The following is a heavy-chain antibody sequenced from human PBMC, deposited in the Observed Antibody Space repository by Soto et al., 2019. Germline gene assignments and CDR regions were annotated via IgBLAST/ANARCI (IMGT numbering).Heavy chain of an antibody. D-gene: IGHD3-16*01. CDR3: VRRAGVMVPFEC. CDR1: GYTFTTYW. V-gene: IGHV5-51*01. CDR2: IYPSDSDT. J-gene: IGHJ4*02. Sequence: GESRKISCKTSGYTFTTYWVGWERQMPGEGLEWMGIIYPSDSDTRYSPSFQGHVMFSVDKSLETAYLEWSSLKTSDTAVYFCVRRAGVMVPFECLGQGITVIVSS.